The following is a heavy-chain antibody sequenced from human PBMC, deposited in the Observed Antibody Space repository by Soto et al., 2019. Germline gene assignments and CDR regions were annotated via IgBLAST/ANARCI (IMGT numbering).Heavy chain of an antibody. CDR2: VYYSCST. V-gene: IGHV4-39*07. CDR3: ARDDYYDSRGFDS. D-gene: IGHD3-22*01. CDR1: DGSISNSGYP. J-gene: IGHJ5*01. Sequence: SETLSLTCTVSDGSISNSGYPWDGILQPPGKGLEGIVNVYYSCSTSYHPSLKSRVTISVDRSKNQFSLKLSSVTAADRAVYYCARDDYYDSRGFDSWGQGTLVTVS.